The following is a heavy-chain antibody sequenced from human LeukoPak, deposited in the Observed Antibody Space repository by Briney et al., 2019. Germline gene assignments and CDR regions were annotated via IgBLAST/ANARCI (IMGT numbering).Heavy chain of an antibody. CDR2: ISSSSSYI. Sequence: GGSLRLSCAASGFTFSSYSMNWVRQAPGKGLEWVSSISSSSSYIYYADSVKGRFTISRDNAKNSLYLQMNSLSAEDTAVYYCARGEFGRRSPWGQGTLVIVSS. CDR3: ARGEFGRRSP. J-gene: IGHJ5*02. D-gene: IGHD2/OR15-2a*01. V-gene: IGHV3-21*01. CDR1: GFTFSSYS.